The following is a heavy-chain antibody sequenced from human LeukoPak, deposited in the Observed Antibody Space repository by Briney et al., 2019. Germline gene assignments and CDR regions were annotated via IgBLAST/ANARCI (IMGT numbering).Heavy chain of an antibody. CDR2: IRYDGSNK. J-gene: IGHJ3*02. CDR3: AKDLEKGIVGIFDDGFDI. Sequence: LPGGSLRLSCAASGVTFSSYGMHWVRQAPGKGLEWVAFIRYDGSNKYYADSVKGRFTISRDNSKNTLYLQMNSLRAEDTAVYYCAKDLEKGIVGIFDDGFDIWGQGTMVTISS. D-gene: IGHD3-22*01. CDR1: GVTFSSYG. V-gene: IGHV3-30*02.